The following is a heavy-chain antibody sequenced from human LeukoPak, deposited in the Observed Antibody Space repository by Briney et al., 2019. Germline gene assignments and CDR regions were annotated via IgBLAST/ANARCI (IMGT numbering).Heavy chain of an antibody. CDR2: ISWNSGSI. CDR1: GFTFDDYA. V-gene: IGHV3-9*01. CDR3: AKGQWELPDY. Sequence: PGGSLRLSCAAFGFTFDDYAMHWVRQAPGKGLEWVSGISWNSGSIGYADSVKGRFTISRDNAKNSLYLQMNSLRAEDTALYYCAKGQWELPDYWGQGTLVTVSS. D-gene: IGHD1-26*01. J-gene: IGHJ4*02.